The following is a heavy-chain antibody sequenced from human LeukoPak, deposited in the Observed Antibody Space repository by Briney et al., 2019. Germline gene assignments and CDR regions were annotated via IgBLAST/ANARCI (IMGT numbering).Heavy chain of an antibody. CDR3: AIDVYDSSGYYDAFDI. Sequence: PGGSLRLSCAASGFTFSSYGMHWVRQAPGKGLEWVAVIWYDGSNKYYADSVKGRFTISRDNSKNTLYLQMNSLRAEDTAVYYCAIDVYDSSGYYDAFDIWGQGTIVTVSS. V-gene: IGHV3-33*01. CDR2: IWYDGSNK. J-gene: IGHJ3*02. D-gene: IGHD3-22*01. CDR1: GFTFSSYG.